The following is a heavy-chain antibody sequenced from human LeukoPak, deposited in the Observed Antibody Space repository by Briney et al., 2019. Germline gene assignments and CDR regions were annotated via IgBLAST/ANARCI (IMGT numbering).Heavy chain of an antibody. J-gene: IGHJ4*02. V-gene: IGHV3-15*01. CDR3: TTEYFDWLLPDDY. Sequence: GGSLRLSCAASGFTFNTAWMSWVRQVPGKGLDWVGRLKGKVDGGTTDYAAPVKGRFTISRDDSKNTLYLQMNSLKNEDTAVYYCTTEYFDWLLPDDYWGQGTLVTVSS. CDR2: LKGKVDGGTT. D-gene: IGHD3-9*01. CDR1: GFTFNTAW.